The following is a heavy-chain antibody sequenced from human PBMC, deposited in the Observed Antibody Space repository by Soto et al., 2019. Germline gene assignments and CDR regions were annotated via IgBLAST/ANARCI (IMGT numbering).Heavy chain of an antibody. Sequence: QVQLVQSGAEVKKPGSSVKVSCKASGGTFSSYTISWVRQAPGQGLEWMGRIIPILGIANYAQKFQGRVKITADESTSTAYMELSRLRSEDTAVYYCARSGTYCSSTSCVRDAFDIWGQGTMVTVSS. CDR3: ARSGTYCSSTSCVRDAFDI. V-gene: IGHV1-69*02. CDR2: IIPILGIA. D-gene: IGHD2-2*01. J-gene: IGHJ3*02. CDR1: GGTFSSYT.